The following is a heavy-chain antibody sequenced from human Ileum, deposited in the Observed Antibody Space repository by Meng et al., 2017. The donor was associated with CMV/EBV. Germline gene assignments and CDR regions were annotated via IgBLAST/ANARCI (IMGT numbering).Heavy chain of an antibody. J-gene: IGHJ4*02. CDR2: IYTDGRT. Sequence: RLVDCWGGWVERGGSLRRSLPVSAFTVGDYFITWVRQTPWKGLEWVSFIYTDGRTYYVDSVKGRFTISRDNFKNTLYLQMNSLRVEDTALYFCVRMDWGSGLSDYWGQGTLVTVSS. CDR1: AFTVGDYF. CDR3: VRMDWGSGLSDY. V-gene: IGHV3-66*01. D-gene: IGHD3/OR15-3a*01.